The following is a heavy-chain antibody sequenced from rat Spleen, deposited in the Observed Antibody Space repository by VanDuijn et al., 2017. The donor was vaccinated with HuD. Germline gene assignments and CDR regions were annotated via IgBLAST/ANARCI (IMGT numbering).Heavy chain of an antibody. V-gene: IGHV5S10*01. J-gene: IGHJ2*01. CDR3: TTAWVLNY. D-gene: IGHD1-7*01. CDR2: INYDGSRI. CDR1: GFTFSDYY. Sequence: EVQLVESDGGLVQPGRSLKLSCAASGFTFSDYYMAWVRQAPTKGLEWVATINYDGSRIYYRDSVKGRFTISRDNAKSTLYLQMDSLRSEDTATYYCTTAWVLNYWGQGVMVTVSS.